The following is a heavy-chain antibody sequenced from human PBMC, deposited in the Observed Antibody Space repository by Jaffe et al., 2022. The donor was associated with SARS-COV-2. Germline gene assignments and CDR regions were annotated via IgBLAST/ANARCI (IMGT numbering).Heavy chain of an antibody. J-gene: IGHJ6*02. CDR3: TTGGAVAGTGYYYGMDV. CDR2: IKSKTDGGTT. V-gene: IGHV3-15*01. CDR1: GFTFSNAW. Sequence: EVQLVESGGGLVKPGGSLRLSCAASGFTFSNAWMSWVRQAPGKGLEWVGRIKSKTDGGTTDYAAPVKGRFTISRDDSKNTLYLQMNSLKTEDTAVYYCTTGGAVAGTGYYYGMDVWGQGTTVTVSS. D-gene: IGHD6-19*01.